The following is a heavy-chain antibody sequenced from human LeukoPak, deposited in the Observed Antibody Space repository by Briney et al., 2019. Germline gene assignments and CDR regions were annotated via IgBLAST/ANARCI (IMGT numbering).Heavy chain of an antibody. Sequence: GGSLRLSCAASGFTFSSYAMHWVRQAPGKGLEWVAVISFDGSNKYYADSVKGRFTISRDNSKNTLYLQMNGLRAEDTAVYYCARDKDYYDSSGDFDYWGQGTLVTVSS. D-gene: IGHD3-22*01. CDR2: ISFDGSNK. V-gene: IGHV3-30*04. CDR3: ARDKDYYDSSGDFDY. CDR1: GFTFSSYA. J-gene: IGHJ4*02.